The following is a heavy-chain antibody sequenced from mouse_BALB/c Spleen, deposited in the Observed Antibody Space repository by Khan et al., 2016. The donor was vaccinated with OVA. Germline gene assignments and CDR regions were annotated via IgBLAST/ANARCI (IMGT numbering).Heavy chain of an antibody. CDR3: ASSDPGTYDFDF. Sequence: QVQLTEAGAELVRPGASVKLSCKTSGYIFTSYWIHWVKQQSGQGLEWIARIYPGTGSTYYNEKFKDKVTLTADKSSTTAYMQPSSLKSEDSAVSFCASSDPGTYDFDFWGQGTTLTVSS. CDR2: IYPGTGST. D-gene: IGHD4-1*01. CDR1: GYIFTSYW. V-gene: IGHV1S132*01. J-gene: IGHJ2*01.